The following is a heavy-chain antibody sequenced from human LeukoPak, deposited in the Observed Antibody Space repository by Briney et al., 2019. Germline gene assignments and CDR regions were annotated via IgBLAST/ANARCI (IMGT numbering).Heavy chain of an antibody. CDR3: AEPEGGYYDIRPD. CDR1: EFTFSNYA. Sequence: PGGSLRLSCAASEFTFSNYAMSWVRQAPGKGLEWVSAISGSGGSTYYADSVKGRFTTSRDNSKNTLYLQMNSLRAEDTAVYYCAEPEGGYYDIRPDWGQGTLVTVSS. CDR2: ISGSGGST. J-gene: IGHJ4*02. V-gene: IGHV3-23*01. D-gene: IGHD3-22*01.